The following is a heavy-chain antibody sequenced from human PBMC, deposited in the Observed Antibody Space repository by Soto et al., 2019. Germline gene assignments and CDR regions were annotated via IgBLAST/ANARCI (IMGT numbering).Heavy chain of an antibody. CDR3: ARESEDLTSNFDY. CDR1: GFTFRRNN. CDR2: ISSTTNYI. J-gene: IGHJ4*02. Sequence: GGSLRLSCAASGFTFRRNNMNWVRQAPGKGLEWVASISSTTNYIYYADSMKGRFTISRDNAKNALYLEMNSLRAEDTAVYYCARESEDLTSNFDYWGQGTLVTVSS. V-gene: IGHV3-21*06.